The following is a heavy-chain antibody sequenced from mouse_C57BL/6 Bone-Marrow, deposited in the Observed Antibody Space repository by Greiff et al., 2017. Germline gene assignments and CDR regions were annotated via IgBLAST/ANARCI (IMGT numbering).Heavy chain of an antibody. CDR3: ARCAYVCYYAMDD. Sequence: QVQLQQPGAELVKPGASVKLSCKASGYTFTSYWMHWVKQRPGQGLEWIGVIHPNSGSTNYNQKFKSKATLTVDKSSSTAYMQLSSLTSEDSAVYYCARCAYVCYYAMDDWGQGTSVTVSS. J-gene: IGHJ4*01. V-gene: IGHV1-64*01. D-gene: IGHD1-1*01. CDR2: IHPNSGST. CDR1: GYTFTSYW.